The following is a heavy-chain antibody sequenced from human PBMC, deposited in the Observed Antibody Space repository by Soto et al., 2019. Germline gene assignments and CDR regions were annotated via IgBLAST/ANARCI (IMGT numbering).Heavy chain of an antibody. D-gene: IGHD6-6*01. CDR1: GFTFSSYA. CDR2: ISYDGSNK. V-gene: IGHV3-30-3*01. Sequence: QVQLVESGGGVVQPGRSLRLSCAASGFTFSSYAMHWVRQAPGKGLEWVAVISYDGSNKYYADSVKGRFTISRDNSKNTLYLQMNSLRAEDTAVYYCAREYSSSSGGFLDYWGQGTTVTVSS. J-gene: IGHJ4*02. CDR3: AREYSSSSGGFLDY.